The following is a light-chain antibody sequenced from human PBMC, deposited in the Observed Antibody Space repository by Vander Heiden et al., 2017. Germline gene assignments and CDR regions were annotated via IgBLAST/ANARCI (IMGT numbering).Light chain of an antibody. Sequence: IQLTQSPSSLSASVGDRVTITWRASQGISSYLAWYQQQPGKAPKLLIYAAATLQSGVPSRCIGSGAGTDVTPTTSSLQPDDVSTYYCQQLNNYYRTFGGGTKVEIK. CDR1: QGISSY. CDR2: AAA. CDR3: QQLNNYYRT. V-gene: IGKV1-9*01. J-gene: IGKJ4*02.